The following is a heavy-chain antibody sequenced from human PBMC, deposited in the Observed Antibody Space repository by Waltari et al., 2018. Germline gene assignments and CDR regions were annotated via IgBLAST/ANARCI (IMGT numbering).Heavy chain of an antibody. CDR3: VREVTRGGGSFDS. Sequence: QVHLVQSGAEVKKPGASVKVSCKASGYTFRVTPIHWVRQAPGQSLEWMGWINTGNDKTRYSQSFQGRVTFTRDTSASTAFMELSSLISDDTAVYFCVREVTRGGGSFDSWGQGTQVTVSS. D-gene: IGHD2-21*02. V-gene: IGHV1-3*04. CDR2: INTGNDKT. J-gene: IGHJ4*02. CDR1: GYTFRVTP.